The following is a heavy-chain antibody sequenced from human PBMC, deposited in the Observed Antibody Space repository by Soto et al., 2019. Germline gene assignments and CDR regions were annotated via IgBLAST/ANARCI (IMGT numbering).Heavy chain of an antibody. CDR1: GGSISSYY. J-gene: IGHJ4*02. Sequence: QVQLQESGPGLVKPSETLSLTCTVCGGSISSYYWSWIRQPPGKGLEWIGYIYYSGSTNYNPYLKSRVTISVDTSKNQFSLKLSSVTAADTAVYYCARHSQTYYYFWSGYFFDYWGQGTLVTVSS. CDR3: ARHSQTYYYFWSGYFFDY. V-gene: IGHV4-59*08. D-gene: IGHD3-3*01. CDR2: IYYSGST.